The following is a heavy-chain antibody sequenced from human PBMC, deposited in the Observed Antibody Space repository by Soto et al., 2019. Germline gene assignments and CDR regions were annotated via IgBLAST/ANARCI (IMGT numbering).Heavy chain of an antibody. J-gene: IGHJ4*02. CDR1: GFTFSSYA. D-gene: IGHD3-9*01. Sequence: QVQLVESGGGVVQPGRSLRLSCAASGFTFSSYAMHWVRQAPGKGLEWVAGISYDGSNKYYADSVKGRFTISRDNSKNTLYLQMNSLRAEDTAVYYCARDGNYDILGFYFDYWGQGTLVTVSS. CDR3: ARDGNYDILGFYFDY. CDR2: ISYDGSNK. V-gene: IGHV3-30-3*01.